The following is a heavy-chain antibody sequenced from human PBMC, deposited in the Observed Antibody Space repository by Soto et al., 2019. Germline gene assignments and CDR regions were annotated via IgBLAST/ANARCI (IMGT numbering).Heavy chain of an antibody. CDR2: INAGNGNT. V-gene: IGHV1-3*01. CDR1: GYTFTSYA. Sequence: GASVKVSCKASGYTFTSYAMHWVRQAPGQRLEWMGWINAGNGNTKYSQKFQGRVTITRDTSASTAYMELSSLRSEDTAVYYCARVPNGVIVTYFDYWGQGTLVTVSS. J-gene: IGHJ4*02. CDR3: ARVPNGVIVTYFDY. D-gene: IGHD3-16*02.